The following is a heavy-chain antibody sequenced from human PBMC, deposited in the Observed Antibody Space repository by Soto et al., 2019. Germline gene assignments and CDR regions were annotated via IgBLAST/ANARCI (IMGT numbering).Heavy chain of an antibody. V-gene: IGHV4-31*03. D-gene: IGHD2-2*01. Sequence: QVQLQESGPGLVKPSQTLSLTCTVSGGSISSGGYYWSWIRQHPGKGLEWIGYIYYSGSTYYNPSLKSRVTMSVDTSKNQFSLKLSSVTAADTAVYYCARRSSTSPAASRDYYYYYYYMDVWGKGTTVTVSS. CDR3: ARRSSTSPAASRDYYYYYYYMDV. CDR2: IYYSGST. CDR1: GGSISSGGYY. J-gene: IGHJ6*03.